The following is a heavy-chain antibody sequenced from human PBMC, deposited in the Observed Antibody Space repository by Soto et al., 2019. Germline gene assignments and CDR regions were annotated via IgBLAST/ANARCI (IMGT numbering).Heavy chain of an antibody. CDR2: IYHSGST. V-gene: IGHV4-4*02. CDR1: GGYISSSNW. CDR3: AKAISGYNDPIDN. Sequence: SETLSLTCAVSGGYISSSNWWSWVRQPPGKGLEWIGEIYHSGSTNYNPSLKSRVTISVDKSKNQFSLKLSSVTAADTAVYYCAKAISGYNDPIDNWGQGTRVTLSS. D-gene: IGHD1-20*01. J-gene: IGHJ4*02.